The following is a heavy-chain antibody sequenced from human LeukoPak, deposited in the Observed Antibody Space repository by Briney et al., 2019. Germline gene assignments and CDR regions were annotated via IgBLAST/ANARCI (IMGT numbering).Heavy chain of an antibody. CDR3: ARARIAAAAEEAFDI. J-gene: IGHJ3*02. Sequence: PGGSLRLSCAASGFTFSSYAMHWVRQAPGKGLEYVSAISSNGGSTYYANSVKGRFTISRDNSKNTLYLQMGSLRAEDMAVYYCARARIAAAAEEAFDIWGQGTMVTVSS. CDR2: ISSNGGST. V-gene: IGHV3-64*01. CDR1: GFTFSSYA. D-gene: IGHD6-13*01.